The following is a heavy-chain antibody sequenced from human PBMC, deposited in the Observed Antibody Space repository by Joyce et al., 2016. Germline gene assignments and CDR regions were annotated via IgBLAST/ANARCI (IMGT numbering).Heavy chain of an antibody. CDR3: ARERDGYIFDY. J-gene: IGHJ4*02. D-gene: IGHD5-24*01. CDR2: VYYTGNT. Sequence: QLQLQESGPGLVKPSETLSLTCTVSDDSISSSSYYWVWIRQPPGKGLEWIWGVYYTGNTFYNSSLKSRVTISIDTSKKQFSLKVRFVTAADTAVYYCARERDGYIFDYWGQGALVTVSS. V-gene: IGHV4-39*07. CDR1: DDSISSSSYY.